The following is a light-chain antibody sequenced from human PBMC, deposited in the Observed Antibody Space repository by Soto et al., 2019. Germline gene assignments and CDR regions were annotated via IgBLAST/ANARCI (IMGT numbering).Light chain of an antibody. CDR3: ASYAHSTTLVV. J-gene: IGLJ3*02. V-gene: IGLV2-14*01. CDR1: SSDIGLYNY. Sequence: QSALTQPASVSGSPGQSITISCTETSSDIGLYNYVSWYQQHPGKAPKLMIYEVSNRPSGVFSRFSGSKSGNTASLTISGLQAEDEADYFCASYAHSTTLVVFGGGTQLTVL. CDR2: EVS.